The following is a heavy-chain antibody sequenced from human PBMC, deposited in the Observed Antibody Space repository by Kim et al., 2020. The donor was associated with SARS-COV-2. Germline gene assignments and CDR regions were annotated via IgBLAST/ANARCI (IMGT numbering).Heavy chain of an antibody. V-gene: IGHV3-72*01. D-gene: IGHD3-22*01. CDR3: ALLVGHYYDSSGYYY. J-gene: IGHJ6*01. CDR2: TKNKANSYNT. Sequence: GGSLRLSCAASGFTFSDYYMDWVRQAPGKGLEWVGRTKNKANSYNTEYAASVKGRFTISRDDSKNSLYLQMNSLKTEDTAVYFCALLVGHYYDSSGYYY. CDR1: GFTFSDYY.